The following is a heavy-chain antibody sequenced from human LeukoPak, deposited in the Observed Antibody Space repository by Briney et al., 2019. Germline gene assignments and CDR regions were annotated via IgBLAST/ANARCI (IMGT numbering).Heavy chain of an antibody. CDR3: AKRGVVVRVILVGFHKEAYYFDS. CDR2: ISGSGGST. CDR1: GITLSNYG. Sequence: GGSLRLSCGVSGITLSNYGMSWVRQAPGKELEWVAGISGSGGSTYYTDSVKGRFTISRDNSKNTLYLQMNSLRAEDTAVYFCAKRGVVVRVILVGFHKEAYYFDSWGQGALVTVSS. D-gene: IGHD3-10*01. V-gene: IGHV3-23*01. J-gene: IGHJ4*02.